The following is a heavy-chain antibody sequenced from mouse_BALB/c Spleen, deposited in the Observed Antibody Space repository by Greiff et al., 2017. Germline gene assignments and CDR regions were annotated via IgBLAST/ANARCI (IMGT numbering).Heavy chain of an antibody. CDR1: GFTFSSYT. Sequence: EVQLVESGGGLVQPGGSLKLSCAASGFTFSSYTMSWVRQTPEKRLEWVAYISNGGGSTYYPDTVKGRFTISRDNAKNTLYLQMSSLKSEDTAMYYCARQGYGSSFDYWGQGTTLTVSS. D-gene: IGHD1-1*01. CDR3: ARQGYGSSFDY. J-gene: IGHJ2*01. CDR2: ISNGGGST. V-gene: IGHV5-12-2*01.